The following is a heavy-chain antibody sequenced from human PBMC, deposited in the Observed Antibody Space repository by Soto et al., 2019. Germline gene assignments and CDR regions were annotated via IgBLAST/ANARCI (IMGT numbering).Heavy chain of an antibody. D-gene: IGHD3-16*02. J-gene: IGHJ3*02. CDR2: IKQDGSEK. V-gene: IGHV3-7*01. CDR3: ARDFNSFYDYIWGSYRYRDAFDI. Sequence: PGGSLRLSCAVSGFNISSYWMSCVRQAPGKGLEWVANIKQDGSEKYYVDSVKGRFTISRDNAKNSLYLQMNSLRAEDTAVYYCARDFNSFYDYIWGSYRYRDAFDIWGQGAMVTVSS. CDR1: GFNISSYW.